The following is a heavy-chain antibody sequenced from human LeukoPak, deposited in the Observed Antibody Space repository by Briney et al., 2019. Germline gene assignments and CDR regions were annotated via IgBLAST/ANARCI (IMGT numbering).Heavy chain of an antibody. V-gene: IGHV1-18*01. CDR1: GFTFTSYS. J-gene: IGHJ4*02. CDR2: ISAYNGNT. D-gene: IGHD6-19*01. CDR3: AGGIAVATTALDY. Sequence: ASVKVSCKASGFTFTSYSITWVRQAPGQGLEWMGWISAYNGNTDYAQKLQGRVAMTTDIFTGTVYMELSSLRSDDTAVYYCAGGIAVATTALDYWGQGTLVTVSS.